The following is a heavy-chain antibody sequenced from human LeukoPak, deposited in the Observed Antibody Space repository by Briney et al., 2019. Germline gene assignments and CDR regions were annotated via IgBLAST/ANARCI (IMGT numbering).Heavy chain of an antibody. CDR1: GFTFSSYW. J-gene: IGHJ4*02. Sequence: GGSLRLSCAASGFTFSSYWMSWVRQAPGKGLEWVANIKQDGSEKYYVDSVKSRFTISRDIAKNSLYLQMNSLRAEDTAVYYCARAAEAGDYVFHWGQGTLVTVSS. CDR3: ARAAEAGDYVFH. CDR2: IKQDGSEK. D-gene: IGHD4-17*01. V-gene: IGHV3-7*01.